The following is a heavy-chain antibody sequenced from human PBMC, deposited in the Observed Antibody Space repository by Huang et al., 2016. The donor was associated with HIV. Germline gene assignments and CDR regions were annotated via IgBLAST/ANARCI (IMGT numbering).Heavy chain of an antibody. D-gene: IGHD3-22*01. CDR2: IKSDGSST. J-gene: IGHJ4*02. CDR1: GFSISSYW. CDR3: ARDPRIQSWLNFFDY. Sequence: EVQLVESGGGLVQPGGSLRLSCAASGFSISSYWMHWVRQAPGKGLVGVSRIKSDGSSTSYAESGKGRFTISRDNAKNTLYLQMNSLRAEDTAVYYCARDPRIQSWLNFFDYWGQGTLVSVSS. V-gene: IGHV3-74*01.